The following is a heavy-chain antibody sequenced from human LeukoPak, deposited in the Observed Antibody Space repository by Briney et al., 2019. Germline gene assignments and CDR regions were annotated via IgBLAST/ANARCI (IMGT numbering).Heavy chain of an antibody. CDR3: AKEASYYGSGSYYKRGFDP. CDR2: ISGSGGST. J-gene: IGHJ5*02. D-gene: IGHD3-10*01. CDR1: GFTFSSYA. V-gene: IGHV3-23*01. Sequence: GGSLRLSCAASGFTFSSYAMSWVRQAPGKGLEWVSAISGSGGSTYYADPVKGRFTISRDNSKNTLYLQMNSLRAEDTAVYYCAKEASYYGSGSYYKRGFDPWGQGTLVTVSS.